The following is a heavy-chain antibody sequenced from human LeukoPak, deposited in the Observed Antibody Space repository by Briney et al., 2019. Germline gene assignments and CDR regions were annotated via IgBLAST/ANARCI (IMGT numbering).Heavy chain of an antibody. Sequence: GGSLRLSCASSGFTFSSYAMSWVRQAPGKGLEWVSTIGGTGVRTYYADSVKGRFTISRDNSKNTLYLQINSLRAEDTAVYFCAKVRWGSDNALDSWGQGTLVTGSS. J-gene: IGHJ4*02. CDR1: GFTFSSYA. CDR2: IGGTGVRT. CDR3: AKVRWGSDNALDS. V-gene: IGHV3-23*01. D-gene: IGHD3-16*01.